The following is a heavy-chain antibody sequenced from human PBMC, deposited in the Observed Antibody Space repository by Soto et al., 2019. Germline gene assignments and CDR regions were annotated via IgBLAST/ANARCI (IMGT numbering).Heavy chain of an antibody. CDR1: GGSISSSSYY. CDR2: IYYSGST. V-gene: IGHV4-39*01. J-gene: IGHJ4*02. Sequence: SETLSLTCTVSGGSISSSSYYWGWIRQPPGKGLEWIGSIYYSGSTYYNPSLKSRVTISVDTSKNQFSLKLSSVTAADPAVYYCARKKNSSGYWDWAQGTLVTVSS. D-gene: IGHD3-22*01. CDR3: ARKKNSSGYWD.